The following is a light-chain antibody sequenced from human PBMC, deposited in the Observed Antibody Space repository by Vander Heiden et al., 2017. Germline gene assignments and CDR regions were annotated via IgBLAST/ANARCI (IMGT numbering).Light chain of an antibody. J-gene: IGLJ1*01. Sequence: SELTQPPSVSLSPGQTASITCSGDNLGNKFLSWYQQKPGQSPVLVIYEDNTRPSGIPERFSGSRFGNTATLTSSGTRSMDEADDYCQTWGSRTAVFGAGTKVTV. CDR1: NLGNKF. V-gene: IGLV3-1*01. CDR3: QTWGSRTAV. CDR2: EDN.